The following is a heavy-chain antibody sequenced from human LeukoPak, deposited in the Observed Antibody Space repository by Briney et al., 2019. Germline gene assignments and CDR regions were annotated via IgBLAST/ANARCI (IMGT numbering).Heavy chain of an antibody. J-gene: IGHJ6*02. CDR3: ARGQGSPLRFLEWLASGYYGMDV. CDR1: GYTFTSYG. V-gene: IGHV1-18*01. Sequence: ASVTVSCTASGYTFTSYGISWVRQAPGQGLEWMGWISAYNGNTNYAQKLQGRVTMTTDTSTSTAYMELRSLRSDDTAVYYCARGQGSPLRFLEWLASGYYGMDVWGQGTTVTVSS. CDR2: ISAYNGNT. D-gene: IGHD3-3*01.